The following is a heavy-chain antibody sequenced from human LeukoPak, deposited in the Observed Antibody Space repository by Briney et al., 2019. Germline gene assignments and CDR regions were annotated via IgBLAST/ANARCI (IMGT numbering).Heavy chain of an antibody. J-gene: IGHJ4*02. D-gene: IGHD6-19*01. V-gene: IGHV4-30-2*01. CDR2: IYHSGST. CDR1: GGSVSSGGYY. CDR3: ARVGSGAVAGHFDY. Sequence: SETLSLTCTVSGGSVSSGGYYWSWIRQPPGKGLEWIGYIYHSGSTYYNPSLKSRVTISVDRSKNQFSLKLSSVTAADTAVYYCARVGSGAVAGHFDYWGQGTLVTVSS.